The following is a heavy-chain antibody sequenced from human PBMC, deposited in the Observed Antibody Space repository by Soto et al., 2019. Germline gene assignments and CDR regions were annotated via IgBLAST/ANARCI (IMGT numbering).Heavy chain of an antibody. CDR2: IGSRGETYAT. J-gene: IGHJ4*02. D-gene: IGHD3-9*01. CDR1: GFTFGAPA. V-gene: IGHV3-73*01. Sequence: PGGLLRLPCAASGFTFGAPALHCVRQASGKGLEWLGRIGSRGETYATTYAASVKGRFTISRDDSKKTAYLQMNSLESEDTAVYYCSRDDSDWFFNWGRGTLVTVS. CDR3: SRDDSDWFFN.